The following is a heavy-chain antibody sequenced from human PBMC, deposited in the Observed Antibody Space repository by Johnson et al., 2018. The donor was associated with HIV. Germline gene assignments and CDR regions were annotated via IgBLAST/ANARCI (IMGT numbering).Heavy chain of an antibody. D-gene: IGHD6-19*01. Sequence: EVQLVESGGGLVQPGGSLRLSCAASGFTLHDHAMHWVRQAPGQGLAWVSGISWNSGSIGHADSVKGRFTISRDNAKNSLYLQMNSLRAEDTAVYYCARGIAVSNWVDIWGQGTMVTVSS. V-gene: IGHV3-9*01. CDR1: GFTLHDHA. J-gene: IGHJ3*02. CDR2: ISWNSGSI. CDR3: ARGIAVSNWVDI.